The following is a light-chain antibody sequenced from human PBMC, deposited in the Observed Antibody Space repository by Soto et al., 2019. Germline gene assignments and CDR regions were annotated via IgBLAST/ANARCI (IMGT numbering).Light chain of an antibody. CDR1: QSVGNN. Sequence: EIVLTQSPATLSLSPGERATLSCRASQSVGNNLAWYQQKRGQAPGLLIYEASTRATGIPARFSGSGSGTDFTLTISSLEPEDFAVYYCQQYAISPPFTFAQGTKLETK. V-gene: IGKV3-11*01. CDR2: EAS. CDR3: QQYAISPPFT. J-gene: IGKJ2*01.